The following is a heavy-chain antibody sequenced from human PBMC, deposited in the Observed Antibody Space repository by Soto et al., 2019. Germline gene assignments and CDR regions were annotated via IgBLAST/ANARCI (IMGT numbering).Heavy chain of an antibody. J-gene: IGHJ5*02. V-gene: IGHV3-7*01. Sequence: VHLVESGGGLVQPGGSLRLSCAASGFTFNTYWMTWVRQAPGKGLEWVANMKEDGGEKYYLDSVRGRFTISRDNAQNSLYLQMNSLRAEDTAVYYCARGWAHLDPWGQGTLVTVSS. CDR2: MKEDGGEK. D-gene: IGHD3-16*01. CDR1: GFTFNTYW. CDR3: ARGWAHLDP.